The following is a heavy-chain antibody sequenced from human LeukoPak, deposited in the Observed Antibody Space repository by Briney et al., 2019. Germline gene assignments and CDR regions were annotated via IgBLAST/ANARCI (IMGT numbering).Heavy chain of an antibody. Sequence: WGSLRLSCAASGFTFSTYWMSWVRQAPGKGLEWVSSISSSSSYIYYADSVKGRFTISRDNAKNSLYLQMNSLRAEDTAVYYCAREKGTLIRAMAFEMWGQGTMVTVSS. J-gene: IGHJ3*02. CDR2: ISSSSSYI. CDR1: GFTFSTYW. D-gene: IGHD3-10*01. CDR3: AREKGTLIRAMAFEM. V-gene: IGHV3-21*01.